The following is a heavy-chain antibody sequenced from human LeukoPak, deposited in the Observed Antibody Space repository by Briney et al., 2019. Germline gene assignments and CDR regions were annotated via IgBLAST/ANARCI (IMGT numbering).Heavy chain of an antibody. CDR3: ARDTQIAAAGSGAFDI. Sequence: SETLSLTCAVSGGSISSSNWWSWVRQPPGKGLEWIGEIYHSGSTNYNPSLKSRVTISVDKSKNQFSLKLSSVTAADTAVYYCARDTQIAAAGSGAFDIWGQGTMVTVSS. D-gene: IGHD6-13*01. CDR1: GGSISSSNW. V-gene: IGHV4-4*02. CDR2: IYHSGST. J-gene: IGHJ3*02.